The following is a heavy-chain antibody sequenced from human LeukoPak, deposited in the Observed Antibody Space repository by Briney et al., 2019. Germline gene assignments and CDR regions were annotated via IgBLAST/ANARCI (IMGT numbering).Heavy chain of an antibody. CDR3: ARGTTSEIFGVVLSYYYYGMDV. CDR2: IIPIFGIA. V-gene: IGHV1-69*04. CDR1: GGTFSSYA. D-gene: IGHD3-3*01. J-gene: IGHJ6*02. Sequence: SVKVSCKASGGTFSSYAISWVRQAPGQGLEWMGRIIPIFGIANYAQKFQGRVTITADKSTSTAYMELSSLRSEDTAVYYCARGTTSEIFGVVLSYYYYGMDVLGQGTTVTVSS.